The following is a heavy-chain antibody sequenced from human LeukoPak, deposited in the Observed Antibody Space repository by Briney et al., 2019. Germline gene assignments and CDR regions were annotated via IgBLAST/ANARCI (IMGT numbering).Heavy chain of an antibody. CDR2: MSSSGSTI. D-gene: IGHD4-17*01. J-gene: IGHJ4*02. Sequence: GGSLRLSCVASGFSFSDHYMGWIRQAPGKGLEWVSYMSSSGSTIYYADSVKGRFTISRDNAKNTLYLQMNSLRAEDTAVYYCARDRYTVTTQGLAYWGQGTLVTVSS. V-gene: IGHV3-11*04. CDR1: GFSFSDHY. CDR3: ARDRYTVTTQGLAY.